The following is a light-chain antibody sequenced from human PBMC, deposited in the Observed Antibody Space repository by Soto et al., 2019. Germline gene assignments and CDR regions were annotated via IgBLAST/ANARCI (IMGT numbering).Light chain of an antibody. Sequence: DIQMTPSPSFMSASVGDRVTVTCRASQAINRWLAWYQQKPGKAPKLLIYTTSTLASGVPSRFSGSGSGTDFTLTISSLQPEDFATYYCQQANTFPITFGQGTRLEIK. CDR3: QQANTFPIT. J-gene: IGKJ5*01. CDR1: QAINRW. CDR2: TTS. V-gene: IGKV1-12*01.